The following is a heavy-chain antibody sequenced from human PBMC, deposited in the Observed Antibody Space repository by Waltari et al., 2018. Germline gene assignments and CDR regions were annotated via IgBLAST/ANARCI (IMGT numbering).Heavy chain of an antibody. CDR1: GFTFSASW. CDR3: AGPVYLDY. J-gene: IGHJ4*02. V-gene: IGHV3-74*01. Sequence: EGHLVESGGGLVQPGGSLRLSCAASGFTFSASWMHWVRQVPGKGLVWVSSVRSDVGSKRYADSVKGRFTISRDNAKNTLYLQMNSLRADDSAVYYWAGPVYLDYWGQGILVTVSA. CDR2: VRSDVGSK.